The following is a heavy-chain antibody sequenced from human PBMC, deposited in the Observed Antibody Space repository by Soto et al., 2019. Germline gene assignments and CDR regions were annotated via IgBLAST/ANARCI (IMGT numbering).Heavy chain of an antibody. Sequence: SETLSLTCAVYGGSFSGYYWSWIRQPPGKGLEWIGEIIHTGNTKYKPSLKSRVTISVDTSKNQFSLKLTSVTAADTALYYCARRYCTSTSCLAGFDPWGRGTLVTVSS. CDR3: ARRYCTSTSCLAGFDP. CDR1: GGSFSGYY. CDR2: IIHTGNT. V-gene: IGHV4-34*12. J-gene: IGHJ5*02. D-gene: IGHD2-2*01.